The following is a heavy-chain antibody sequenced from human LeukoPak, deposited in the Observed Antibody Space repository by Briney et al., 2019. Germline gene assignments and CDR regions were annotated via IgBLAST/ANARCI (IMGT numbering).Heavy chain of an antibody. CDR2: INHSGST. D-gene: IGHD5-24*01. J-gene: IGHJ6*02. Sequence: SSETLSLTCTVSGGSISSYYWSWIRQPPGKGLEWIGEINHSGSTNYNPSLKSRVTISVDTSKNQFSLKLSSVTAADTAVYYCARARDGHYGMDVWGQGTTVTVSS. CDR3: ARARDGHYGMDV. V-gene: IGHV4-34*01. CDR1: GGSISSYY.